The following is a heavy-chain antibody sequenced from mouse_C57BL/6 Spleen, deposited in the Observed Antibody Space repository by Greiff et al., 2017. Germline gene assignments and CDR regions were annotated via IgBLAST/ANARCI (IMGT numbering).Heavy chain of an antibody. CDR3: AREEEYSNYEWYFDV. D-gene: IGHD2-5*01. Sequence: EVQLVESGGGLVKPGGSLKLSCAASGFTFSSYAMSWVRQTPEKRLEWVATISDGGSYTYYPDNVKGRFTISRDNAKNNLYLQMSHLKSEDTAMYYCAREEEYSNYEWYFDVWGTGTTVTVSS. V-gene: IGHV5-4*01. CDR2: ISDGGSYT. CDR1: GFTFSSYA. J-gene: IGHJ1*03.